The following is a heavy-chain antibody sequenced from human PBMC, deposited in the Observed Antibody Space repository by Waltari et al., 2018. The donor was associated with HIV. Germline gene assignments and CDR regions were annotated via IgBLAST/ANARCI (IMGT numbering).Heavy chain of an antibody. Sequence: QLQLQESGPGLVKPSETLSLTCTVSGGSISSSSYYWGWIRQPPGKGLEWIGSIYYSGSTYYNPSLKSRVTISVDTSKNQFSLKLSSVTAADTAVYYCARRGSSGYYPWWYFDLWGRGTLVTVSS. CDR2: IYYSGST. D-gene: IGHD3-22*01. CDR1: GGSISSSSYY. J-gene: IGHJ2*01. V-gene: IGHV4-39*01. CDR3: ARRGSSGYYPWWYFDL.